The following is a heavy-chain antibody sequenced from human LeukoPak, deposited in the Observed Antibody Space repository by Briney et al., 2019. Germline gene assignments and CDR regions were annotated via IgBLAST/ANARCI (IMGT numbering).Heavy chain of an antibody. D-gene: IGHD2-15*01. CDR3: AHRSTSPKVDSGGLYVHGFDY. V-gene: IGHV2-5*02. CDR1: GFSLTTTGVT. J-gene: IGHJ4*02. Sequence: KESGPTLVKPTQTLTLTCSFSGFSLTTTGVTVGWIRQPPGKALEWLALIYWDGDQRFSPSLNSRLTITKDTSKNQVVLTMTNMDPVDTATYYCAHRSTSPKVDSGGLYVHGFDYWGQGTLVTVSS. CDR2: IYWDGDQ.